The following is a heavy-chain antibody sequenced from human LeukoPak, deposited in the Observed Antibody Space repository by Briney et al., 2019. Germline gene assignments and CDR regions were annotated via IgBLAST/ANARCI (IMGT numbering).Heavy chain of an antibody. J-gene: IGHJ4*02. CDR1: GFTVSSNY. CDR2: IYSGGST. V-gene: IGHV3-53*01. Sequence: GGSLRLSCAASGFTVSSNYMSWVRQAPGKGLEWVSTIYSGGSTYYADSVKGRFTISRDTSKNTLYLQMNSLRGGDTAVYYCARNGYTSGWYRNWGQGTLVTVSS. CDR3: ARNGYTSGWYRN. D-gene: IGHD6-19*01.